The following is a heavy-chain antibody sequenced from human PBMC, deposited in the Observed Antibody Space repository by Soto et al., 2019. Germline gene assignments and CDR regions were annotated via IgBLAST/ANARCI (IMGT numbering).Heavy chain of an antibody. D-gene: IGHD1-26*01. V-gene: IGHV3-73*01. CDR3: ASEGAGFGY. Sequence: EFQLVESGGGLVQPGGSVRLSCAASGFTFSASSMHWVRQAAGKGLEWLGRIRSKANNYATVYSEVLKGRAIISRDDSQDTMFLEMNNLRTVDTAMYYCASEGAGFGYWGQGTLVTVSS. CDR2: IRSKANNYAT. J-gene: IGHJ4*02. CDR1: GFTFSASS.